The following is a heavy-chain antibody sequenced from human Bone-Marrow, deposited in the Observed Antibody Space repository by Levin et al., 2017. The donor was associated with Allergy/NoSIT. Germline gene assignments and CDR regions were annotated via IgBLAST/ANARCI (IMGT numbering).Heavy chain of an antibody. CDR3: ARVSGSYYYALVLDAFDI. J-gene: IGHJ3*02. CDR1: GFTFSSYW. Sequence: GGSLRLSCAASGFTFSSYWMSWVRQAPGKGLEWVANIKQDGSEKYYVDSVKGRFTISRDNAKNSLYLQMNSLRAEDTAVYYCARVSGSYYYALVLDAFDIWGQGTMVTVSS. D-gene: IGHD1-26*01. CDR2: IKQDGSEK. V-gene: IGHV3-7*01.